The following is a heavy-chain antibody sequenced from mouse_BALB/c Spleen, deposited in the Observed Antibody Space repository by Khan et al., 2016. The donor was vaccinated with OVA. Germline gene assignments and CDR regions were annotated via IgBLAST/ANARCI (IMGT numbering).Heavy chain of an antibody. V-gene: IGHV2-6-4*01. CDR2: IWGGGGT. CDR3: ARAYYRYDGYYAMGY. CDR1: GFSLSRYN. D-gene: IGHD2-14*01. J-gene: IGHJ4*01. Sequence: QVQLKQSGPGLVAPSQSLSITCTVSGFSLSRYNIHWVRKPPGKGLEWLGMIWGGGGTDYNSTLKIRLSIIKDNSKSQVFLKMNSLQTDDTAMYFCARAYYRYDGYYAMGYWGQGTSVTVSS.